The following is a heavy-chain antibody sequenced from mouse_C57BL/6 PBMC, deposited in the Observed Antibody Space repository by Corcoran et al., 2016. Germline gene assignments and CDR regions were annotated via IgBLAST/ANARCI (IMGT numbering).Heavy chain of an antibody. CDR2: INPNKGGT. CDR3: ARPHYYGSSYDY. Sequence: EVQLQQSGPELVKPGASVKISCKASGYTFTDYYMNWVKQSHGKSLEWIGDINPNKGGTSYNQKFKGQATLTVAKSSSTAYMERRSLTSEDSAGYYWARPHYYGSSYDYWCQGTTPTVSS. CDR1: GYTFTDYY. V-gene: IGHV1-26*01. J-gene: IGHJ2*01. D-gene: IGHD1-1*01.